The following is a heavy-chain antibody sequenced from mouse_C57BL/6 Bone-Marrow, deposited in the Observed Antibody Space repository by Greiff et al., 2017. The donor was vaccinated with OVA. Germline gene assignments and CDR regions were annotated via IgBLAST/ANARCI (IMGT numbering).Heavy chain of an antibody. D-gene: IGHD3-1*01. CDR2: ISSGGDYI. CDR1: GFTFSSYA. V-gene: IGHV5-9-1*02. J-gene: IGHJ2*01. Sequence: EVKLVESGEGLVKPGGSLKLSCAASGFTFSSYAMSWVRQTPEKRLEWVAYISSGGDYIYYADTVKGRFTISRDNARNTLYLQMSSLKSEDTAMYYCTRGRNSGGFDYWGQGTTLTVSS. CDR3: TRGRNSGGFDY.